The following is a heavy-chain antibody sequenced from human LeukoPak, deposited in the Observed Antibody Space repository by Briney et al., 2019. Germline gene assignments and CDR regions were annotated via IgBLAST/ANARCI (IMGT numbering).Heavy chain of an antibody. CDR3: ARDLRVVVAGNDMDV. D-gene: IGHD6-19*01. CDR1: GYTFTSYG. V-gene: IGHV1-18*01. CDR2: ISAYNGNT. J-gene: IGHJ6*03. Sequence: ASVKVSCKASGYTFTSYGISWVRQAPGQGLEWMGWISAYNGNTNYAQKLQGRVTMTTDTSTSTAYMELRSLRSDDTAVYYCARDLRVVVAGNDMDVWGKGTTVTVSS.